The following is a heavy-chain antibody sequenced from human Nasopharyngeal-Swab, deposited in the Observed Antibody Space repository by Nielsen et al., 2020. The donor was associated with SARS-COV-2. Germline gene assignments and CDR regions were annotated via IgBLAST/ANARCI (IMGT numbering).Heavy chain of an antibody. Sequence: WIRQSPGKGLERGTVTSYDGTNKYYADSVKGRFTISRDNSKNTLYLQMNSLRVEDTAVYYCAREVIIVGTTMTGADADDGLHWGQGTLVTVSS. V-gene: IGHV3-30-3*01. J-gene: IGHJ4*02. CDR3: AREVIIVGTTMTGADADDGLH. CDR2: TSYDGTNK. D-gene: IGHD1-26*01.